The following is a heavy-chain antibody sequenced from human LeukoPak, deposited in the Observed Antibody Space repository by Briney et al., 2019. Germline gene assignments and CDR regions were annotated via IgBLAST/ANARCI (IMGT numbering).Heavy chain of an antibody. CDR2: IRSKAYGGTT. V-gene: IGHV3-49*04. Sequence: GGSLRLSCTASGFTFGDYAMSWVRQAPGKGLEWVGFIRSKAYGGTTEYAASVKGRFTISRDDSKSIAYLQMNSLKTEDTAVHYCTVLNYYDSSGYSPYYYYYYMDVWGKGTTVTVSS. CDR3: TVLNYYDSSGYSPYYYYYYMDV. D-gene: IGHD3-22*01. J-gene: IGHJ6*03. CDR1: GFTFGDYA.